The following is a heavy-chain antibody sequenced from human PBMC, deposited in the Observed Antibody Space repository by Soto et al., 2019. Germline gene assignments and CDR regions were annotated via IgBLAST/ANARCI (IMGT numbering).Heavy chain of an antibody. J-gene: IGHJ6*03. Sequence: PSETLSLTCTVSGGSISSYYWSWIRQPPGKGLEWIGYIYYSGSTNYNPSLKSRVTISVDTSKNQFSLKLSSVTAADTAVYYCARTPTTVSTRVDYYCYYMDVWGKGTTVTVSS. CDR1: GGSISSYY. V-gene: IGHV4-59*01. CDR3: ARTPTTVSTRVDYYCYYMDV. D-gene: IGHD4-4*01. CDR2: IYYSGST.